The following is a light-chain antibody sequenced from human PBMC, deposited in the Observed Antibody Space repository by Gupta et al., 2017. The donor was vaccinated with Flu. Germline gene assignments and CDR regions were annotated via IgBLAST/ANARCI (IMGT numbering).Light chain of an antibody. CDR2: DAS. Sequence: DIQMTQSPSSLSASIGDRFTITCQASQDIRNYLNWYQQKPGKAPKLLIYDASNLETGVPSRFSGGGSGTQFTVTISSLQPEDIATYYCQQYANVPPTFGPGTKVDVK. CDR1: QDIRNY. CDR3: QQYANVPPT. V-gene: IGKV1-33*01. J-gene: IGKJ3*01.